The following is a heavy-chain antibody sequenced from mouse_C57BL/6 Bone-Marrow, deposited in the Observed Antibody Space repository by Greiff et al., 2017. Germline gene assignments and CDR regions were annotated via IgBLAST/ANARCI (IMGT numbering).Heavy chain of an antibody. V-gene: IGHV1-50*01. Sequence: QVQLQQPGAELVKPGASVKLSCKASGYTFTSYWMQWVKQRPGQGLEWIGEIDPSDSYTNYNQKFKGKATLTVDTSSSTAYMHLSSLTSEDSAVYYCALYYYGSSYYFDYWGQGTTRTVSS. D-gene: IGHD1-1*01. J-gene: IGHJ2*01. CDR2: IDPSDSYT. CDR1: GYTFTSYW. CDR3: ALYYYGSSYYFDY.